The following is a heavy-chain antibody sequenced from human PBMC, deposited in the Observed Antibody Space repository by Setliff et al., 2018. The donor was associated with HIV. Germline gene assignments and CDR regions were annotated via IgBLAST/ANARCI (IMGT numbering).Heavy chain of an antibody. CDR3: ARARSHYDSSGYYGYNFYYMDV. Sequence: SETLSLTCSVSGGSIKTAVYYWSWIRQPAGKSLEWVGHISVKGATTYNPSLKSRVTTSLDMSKNQFSLRLTSVTAADTAIYYCARARSHYDSSGYYGYNFYYMDVWGKGTTVTVSS. CDR1: GGSIKTAVYY. V-gene: IGHV4-61*09. CDR2: ISVKGAT. J-gene: IGHJ6*03. D-gene: IGHD3-22*01.